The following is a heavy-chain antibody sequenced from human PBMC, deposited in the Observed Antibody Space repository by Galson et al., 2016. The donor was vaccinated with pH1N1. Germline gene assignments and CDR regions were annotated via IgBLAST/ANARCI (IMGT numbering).Heavy chain of an antibody. V-gene: IGHV6-1*01. Sequence: CAISGDSVSSSSDTWNWIRQSPRRGLEWLGRIYHRSKWYCEYAPSLQGRLRISPDTSSNQMSLHLNSVTLDDAAVYYCAREVWLRRGYYIDHWGQGSLVTVSS. J-gene: IGHJ4*02. D-gene: IGHD3-3*01. CDR2: IYHRSKWYC. CDR3: AREVWLRRGYYIDH. CDR1: GDSVSSSSDT.